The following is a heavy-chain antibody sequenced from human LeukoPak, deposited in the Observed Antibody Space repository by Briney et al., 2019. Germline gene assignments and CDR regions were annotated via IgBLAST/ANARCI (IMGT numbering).Heavy chain of an antibody. Sequence: GGSLRLSCAVSGFTFTDYWMNWVRQAPGKGLEWVASIRQDGGEKSYVDSVKGRFTISRDNTKSSLYLQIDSLRAEDTAVYYCARDGTAAGLYFDLWGQGTLVTVSS. D-gene: IGHD6-13*01. CDR2: IRQDGGEK. CDR3: ARDGTAAGLYFDL. J-gene: IGHJ4*01. V-gene: IGHV3-7*01. CDR1: GFTFTDYW.